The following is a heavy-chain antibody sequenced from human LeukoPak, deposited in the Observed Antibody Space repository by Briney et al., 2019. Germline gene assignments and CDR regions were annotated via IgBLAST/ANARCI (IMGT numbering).Heavy chain of an antibody. CDR3: ATLVSGSYHFDC. D-gene: IGHD1-26*01. V-gene: IGHV4-39*01. Sequence: SETLSLTCTVSGGSISSSSYYWAWIRQPPGKGLEWIGGIYYRGSAYYNPSLKSRVTISLDTSKNQFSLKLNSVTAADTAVYFCATLVSGSYHFDCWGQGTLVTVSS. J-gene: IGHJ4*02. CDR2: IYYRGSA. CDR1: GGSISSSSYY.